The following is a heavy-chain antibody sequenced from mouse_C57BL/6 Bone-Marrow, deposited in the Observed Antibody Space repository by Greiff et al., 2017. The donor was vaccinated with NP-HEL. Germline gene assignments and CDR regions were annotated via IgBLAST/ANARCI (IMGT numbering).Heavy chain of an antibody. D-gene: IGHD2-5*01. Sequence: QVQLQQSGPELVKPGASVKISCKASGYAFSSSWMNWVKQRPGKGLEWIGRIYPGDGDTNYNGKFKGKATLTADKSSSTAYMQLSSLTSEDSAVYFCAREWYYSHYLYAMDYWGQGTSVTVSS. CDR2: IYPGDGDT. CDR3: AREWYYSHYLYAMDY. V-gene: IGHV1-82*01. CDR1: GYAFSSSW. J-gene: IGHJ4*01.